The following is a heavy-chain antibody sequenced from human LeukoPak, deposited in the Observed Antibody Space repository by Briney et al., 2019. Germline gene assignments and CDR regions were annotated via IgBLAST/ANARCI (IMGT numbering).Heavy chain of an antibody. CDR3: ARDRTDYSNLYYGMDV. CDR2: IIPIFGIA. Sequence: SVKVSCKASGATFSSYAISWVRQAPGQGLEWMGRIIPIFGIANYAQKFQGRVTITADKSTSTAYMELSSLRSEDTAVYYCARDRTDYSNLYYGMDVWGQGTTVTVSS. D-gene: IGHD4-11*01. CDR1: GATFSSYA. V-gene: IGHV1-69*04. J-gene: IGHJ6*02.